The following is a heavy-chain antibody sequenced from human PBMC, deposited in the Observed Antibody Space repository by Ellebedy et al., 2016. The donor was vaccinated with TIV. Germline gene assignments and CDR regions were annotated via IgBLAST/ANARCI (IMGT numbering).Heavy chain of an antibody. D-gene: IGHD2-2*01. Sequence: GESLKISCAASGFNFNSYSMNWVRQAPGKGLEWVSYISSSSGTIYYADSVEGRFTISRDNAKNSLYLEMNSLRDEDTALYYCAREERTSSNPDYWGQGTLVVVSS. CDR3: AREERTSSNPDY. J-gene: IGHJ4*02. V-gene: IGHV3-48*02. CDR2: ISSSSGTI. CDR1: GFNFNSYS.